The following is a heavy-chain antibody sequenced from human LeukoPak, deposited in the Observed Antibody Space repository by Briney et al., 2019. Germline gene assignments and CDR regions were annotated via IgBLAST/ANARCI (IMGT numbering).Heavy chain of an antibody. CDR3: ARVIEGWAFDI. CDR1: GGSISSYY. Sequence: SETLSLTCTVSGGSISSYYWSWIRQPPGKGLEWIGYIYYSGSTNYNPSLKSRVTISVDTSKNQFSLKLSSVTAADTAVYYCARVIEGWAFDIWGQGTMVTVSS. CDR2: IYYSGST. D-gene: IGHD3-16*02. V-gene: IGHV4-59*08. J-gene: IGHJ3*02.